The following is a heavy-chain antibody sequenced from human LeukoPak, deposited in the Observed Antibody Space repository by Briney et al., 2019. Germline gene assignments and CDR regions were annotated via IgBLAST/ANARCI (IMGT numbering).Heavy chain of an antibody. CDR3: ARDPILSGYDF. V-gene: IGHV3-23*01. CDR1: GFTFSSYA. D-gene: IGHD5-12*01. Sequence: PGGSLRLSCAASGFTFSSYAMSWVRQAPGKGLEWVSAISGSGDITYYADSVKGRFTISRDNSKNTLYLQMNSLRADDTAVYYCARDPILSGYDFWGQGTLVTVPS. CDR2: ISGSGDIT. J-gene: IGHJ4*02.